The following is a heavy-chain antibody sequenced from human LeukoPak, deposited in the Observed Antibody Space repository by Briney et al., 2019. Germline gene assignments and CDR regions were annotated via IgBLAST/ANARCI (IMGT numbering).Heavy chain of an antibody. D-gene: IGHD1-26*01. CDR3: ARGEVGATEYYFDY. CDR1: GGTFSSYA. Sequence: AASVTVSCKASGGTFSSYAISWVRQAPGQGLEWMGGIIPIFGTANYAQKFQGRVTITADESTSTAYMELSSLRSEDTAVYYCARGEVGATEYYFDYWGQGTLVTVSS. J-gene: IGHJ4*02. CDR2: IIPIFGTA. V-gene: IGHV1-69*13.